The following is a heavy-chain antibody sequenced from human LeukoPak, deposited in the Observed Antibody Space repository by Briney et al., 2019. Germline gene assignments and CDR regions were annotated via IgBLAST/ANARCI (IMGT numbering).Heavy chain of an antibody. J-gene: IGHJ6*03. D-gene: IGHD2-2*01. CDR2: ISWNSGSI. Sequence: GGSLRLSCAASGFTFDDYAMHWVRQAPGKGLEWVSGISWNSGSIGYADSVKGRFTISRDNAKNSLYLQMNSLRAEDTAVYYCARLQYQLLFPYYYYYMDVWGKGTTVTVSS. CDR1: GFTFDDYA. CDR3: ARLQYQLLFPYYYYYMDV. V-gene: IGHV3-9*01.